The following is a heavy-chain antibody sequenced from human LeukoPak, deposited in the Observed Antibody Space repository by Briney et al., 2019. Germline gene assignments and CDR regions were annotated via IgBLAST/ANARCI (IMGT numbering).Heavy chain of an antibody. D-gene: IGHD2-2*01. CDR2: IHTADDA. CDR3: ARGRCGSSSCLSSIHGLDI. J-gene: IGHJ3*02. CDR1: GFTFSFYD. V-gene: IGHV3-13*01. Sequence: GRSLRLSCAASGFTFSFYDMHWVRQPTGKGLEGVSSIHTADDAYYAGSVRGRFTISREKANNSFYLQMNSVRAGDTAVYYCARGRCGSSSCLSSIHGLDIWGQGTMVTVSS.